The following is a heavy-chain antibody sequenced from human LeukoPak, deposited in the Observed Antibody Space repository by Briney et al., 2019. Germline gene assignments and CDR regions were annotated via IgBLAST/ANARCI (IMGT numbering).Heavy chain of an antibody. Sequence: ASVKVSCKASGYTFTSYDINWVRQATGQGLEWMGWMNPNSGNTGYAQKFQGRVTMTRNTSISTAYMELSSLRSEDTAVYYCATPNSSGNYYKIWGQGTMVTVSS. J-gene: IGHJ3*02. CDR1: GYTFTSYD. V-gene: IGHV1-8*01. D-gene: IGHD3-22*01. CDR2: MNPNSGNT. CDR3: ATPNSSGNYYKI.